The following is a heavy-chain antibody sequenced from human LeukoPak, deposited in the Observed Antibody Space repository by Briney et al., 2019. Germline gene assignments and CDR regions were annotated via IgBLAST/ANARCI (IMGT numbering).Heavy chain of an antibody. Sequence: GGSLRLSCAASGFTFDDYAMHWVRQAPGKGLEWVSGISWNSGSIGYADSVKGRFTISRDNAKNSLYLQMNSLRAEDTAVYYCASPAVHWGQGTLVTVSS. J-gene: IGHJ4*02. CDR2: ISWNSGSI. CDR3: ASPAVH. CDR1: GFTFDDYA. V-gene: IGHV3-9*01. D-gene: IGHD6-6*01.